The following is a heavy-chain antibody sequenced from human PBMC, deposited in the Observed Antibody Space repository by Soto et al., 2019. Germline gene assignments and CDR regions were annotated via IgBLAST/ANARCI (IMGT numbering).Heavy chain of an antibody. Sequence: QVQLVQSGAEVKKPGSSVKVSCKASGGTFSSYTISWVRQAPGQGLEWMGRIIPILGIANYAQKFQGRVTITADKSTSTAYMELSSLRSEETAVYYCAGGGYYDFWSGYEFDYWGQGTLVTVSS. CDR1: GGTFSSYT. CDR3: AGGGYYDFWSGYEFDY. V-gene: IGHV1-69*02. J-gene: IGHJ4*02. D-gene: IGHD3-3*01. CDR2: IIPILGIA.